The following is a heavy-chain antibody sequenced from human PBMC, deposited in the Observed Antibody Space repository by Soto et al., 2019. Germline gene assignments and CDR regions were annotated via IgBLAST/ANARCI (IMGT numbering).Heavy chain of an antibody. D-gene: IGHD3-16*01. Sequence: GASVKVSCKASGYSFVINGLHWLRQAPGQTFEWMGWINAGNGKTTYSEKFQDRINLTRDTSASTAYMDLGSLTPEDTAVYFCARHWGTHPALDYWGQGTPVTVSS. J-gene: IGHJ4*02. V-gene: IGHV1-3*01. CDR3: ARHWGTHPALDY. CDR1: GYSFVING. CDR2: INAGNGKT.